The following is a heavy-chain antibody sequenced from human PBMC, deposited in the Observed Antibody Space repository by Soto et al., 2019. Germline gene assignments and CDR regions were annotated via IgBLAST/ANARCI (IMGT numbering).Heavy chain of an antibody. CDR3: VRRSRGWYFDP. D-gene: IGHD6-19*01. V-gene: IGHV4-31*03. Sequence: PSETLSLTCTVSGGSISSGGYYWSWIRQHPGKGLEWIGYIYYSGSTYYNPSLKSRVTISVDTSKNQFSLKLSSVTAADTAVYYCVRRSRGWYFDPWGQGTLVTVSS. CDR2: IYYSGST. CDR1: GGSISSGGYY. J-gene: IGHJ5*02.